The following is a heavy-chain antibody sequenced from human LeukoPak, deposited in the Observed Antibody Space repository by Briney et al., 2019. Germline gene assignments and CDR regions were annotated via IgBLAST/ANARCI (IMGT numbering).Heavy chain of an antibody. CDR2: ISSSSYI. D-gene: IGHD3-16*01. CDR3: ARGGTRRMYFDY. Sequence: GGPLRLSCAASGFTFSSYSMNWVRQAPGKGLEWVSSISSSSYIYYADSVKGRFTISRDNAKNSLYLQMNSLRAEDTAVYYCARGGTRRMYFDYWGQGTLVTVSS. CDR1: GFTFSSYS. V-gene: IGHV3-21*01. J-gene: IGHJ4*02.